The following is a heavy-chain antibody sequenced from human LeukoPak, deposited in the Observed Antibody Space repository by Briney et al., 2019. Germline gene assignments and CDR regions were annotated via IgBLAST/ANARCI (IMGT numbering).Heavy chain of an antibody. J-gene: IGHJ2*01. D-gene: IGHD5-18*01. CDR2: MNPTSGYT. Sequence: ASVKVSCKAAGYTFTRHDINWVRQAAGQGLEWMGWMNPTSGYTGYAQKFQGRITLTRDTSISTAYMELSSLRSDDTAVYYCARMRGYSLGYWYLDVWGRGTLVSVSS. CDR3: ARMRGYSLGYWYLDV. V-gene: IGHV1-8*01. CDR1: GYTFTRHD.